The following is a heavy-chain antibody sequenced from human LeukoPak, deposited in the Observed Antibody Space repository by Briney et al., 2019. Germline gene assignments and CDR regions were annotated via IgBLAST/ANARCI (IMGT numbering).Heavy chain of an antibody. CDR2: IYYSGST. J-gene: IGHJ3*02. D-gene: IGHD1-14*01. Sequence: SETLYLTCTVSGGSISSYYWSWIRQPPGKGLEWIGYIYYSGSTNYNPSLKSRVTISVDTSKNQFSLKLSSVTAADTAVYYCARGLKNPGYAVDIWGQGTMVTVSS. CDR3: ARGLKNPGYAVDI. CDR1: GGSISSYY. V-gene: IGHV4-59*01.